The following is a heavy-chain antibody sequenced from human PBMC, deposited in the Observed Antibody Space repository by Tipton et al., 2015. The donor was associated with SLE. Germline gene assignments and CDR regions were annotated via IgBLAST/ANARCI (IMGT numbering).Heavy chain of an antibody. CDR1: GFTFGHYW. V-gene: IGHV3-74*01. J-gene: IGHJ4*02. CDR3: ARASGAYCRSSGCYSD. CDR2: INPDGTRR. D-gene: IGHD2-2*01. Sequence: SLRLSCAASGFTFGHYWIKWVRQAPGRGLVWVSRINPDGTRRDYADSVTGRFTIPRNNAKNMVYLQMNSLRADDTALYYCARASGAYCRSSGCYSDWGQGTLVTVSS.